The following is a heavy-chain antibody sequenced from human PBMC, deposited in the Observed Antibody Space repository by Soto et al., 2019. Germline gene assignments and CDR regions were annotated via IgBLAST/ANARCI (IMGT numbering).Heavy chain of an antibody. Sequence: ASVKVSCKASGYTFTSYYMHWVRQAPGQGLEWMGIINPSGGSTSYAQKFQGRVTMTRDTSTSTVYMELSSLRSEDTAVYYCARDFGVVILSYYYGMAVWGQGTTVTVSS. V-gene: IGHV1-46*01. D-gene: IGHD3-3*01. CDR1: GYTFTSYY. CDR2: INPSGGST. CDR3: ARDFGVVILSYYYGMAV. J-gene: IGHJ6*02.